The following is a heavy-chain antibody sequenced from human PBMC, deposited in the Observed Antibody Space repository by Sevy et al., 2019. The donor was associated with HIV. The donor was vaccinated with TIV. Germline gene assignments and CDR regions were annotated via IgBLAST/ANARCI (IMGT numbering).Heavy chain of an antibody. D-gene: IGHD2-8*01. CDR2: LSFGCGEI. CDR1: GFTFSKYS. V-gene: IGHV3-23*01. J-gene: IGHJ4*02. Sequence: RGSLRLSCAASGFTFSKYSMSWVRQPPGKGLEWVSTLSFGCGEINYADSVKGRFTISRDNSKSSVYLQMNNLRPEDTAVYYCAREGCTKPHDYWVQGTLVTVSS. CDR3: AREGCTKPHDY.